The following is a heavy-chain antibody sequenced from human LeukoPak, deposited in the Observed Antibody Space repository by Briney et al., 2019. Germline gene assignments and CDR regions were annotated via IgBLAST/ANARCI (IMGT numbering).Heavy chain of an antibody. J-gene: IGHJ6*03. V-gene: IGHV4-38-2*02. CDR2: IYHSGST. Sequence: SETLSLTCTVSGYSISSGYYWGWIRQPPGKGLEWIGSIYHSGSTYYNPSLKSRVTISVDTSKNQFSLKLSSVTAADTAVYYCARRVPTYYDILTGLDYYYYMDVWGKGTTVTVSS. CDR1: GYSISSGYY. CDR3: ARRVPTYYDILTGLDYYYYMDV. D-gene: IGHD3-9*01.